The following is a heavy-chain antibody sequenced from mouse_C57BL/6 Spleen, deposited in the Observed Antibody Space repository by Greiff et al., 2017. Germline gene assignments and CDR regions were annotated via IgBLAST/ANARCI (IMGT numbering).Heavy chain of an antibody. V-gene: IGHV1-85*01. J-gene: IGHJ3*01. CDR3: ARDYYYGSSSPWFAY. CDR2: IYPRDGST. D-gene: IGHD1-1*01. CDR1: GYTFTSYD. Sequence: QVQLQQSGPELVKPGASVKLSCKASGYTFTSYDINWVKQRPGQGLEWIGWIYPRDGSTKYTEKFKGKATLTVDTSSSTAYMELHSLTSEDSAVYVCARDYYYGSSSPWFAYWGQGTLVTVSA.